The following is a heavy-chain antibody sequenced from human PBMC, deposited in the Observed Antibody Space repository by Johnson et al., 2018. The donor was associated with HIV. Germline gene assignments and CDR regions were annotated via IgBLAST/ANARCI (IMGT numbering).Heavy chain of an antibody. Sequence: QVQLVESGGDLVQPGGSLRLSCAASGFTFSSYGMHWVRQAPGKGLEWVAVISYDGSNKYYADSVKGRFTISRDNSKNTLYLQMNSLRAEDTAVYYCAKDELGMGIGGAFDIWGQGTMVTVSS. V-gene: IGHV3-30*18. CDR2: ISYDGSNK. CDR3: AKDELGMGIGGAFDI. CDR1: GFTFSSYG. J-gene: IGHJ3*02. D-gene: IGHD3-3*01.